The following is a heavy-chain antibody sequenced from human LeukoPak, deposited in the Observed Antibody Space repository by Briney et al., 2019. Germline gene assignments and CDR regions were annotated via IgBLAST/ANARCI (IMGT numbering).Heavy chain of an antibody. V-gene: IGHV4-59*01. Sequence: PSETLSLTCTVSGGSISSYYWSWIRQPPGKGLERIGYIYYSGSTNYNPSLKSRVTISVDTSKNQFSLKLSSVTAADTAVYYCARASITMVRGVDYWGQGTLVTVSS. CDR2: IYYSGST. CDR1: GGSISSYY. D-gene: IGHD3-10*01. J-gene: IGHJ4*02. CDR3: ARASITMVRGVDY.